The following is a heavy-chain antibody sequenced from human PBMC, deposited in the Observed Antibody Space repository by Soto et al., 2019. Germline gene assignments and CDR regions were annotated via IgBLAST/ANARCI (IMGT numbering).Heavy chain of an antibody. CDR3: ARLLSFGELSYFDY. CDR1: GGSISSGGYS. V-gene: IGHV4-30-2*01. Sequence: PSETLSLTCAVSGGSISSGGYSWSWIRQPPGKGLEWIGYIYHSGSTYYNPSLKSRVTISVDRSKNQFSLKLSSVTAADTAVYYCARLLSFGELSYFDYWGQGTLVTVSS. D-gene: IGHD3-10*01. J-gene: IGHJ4*02. CDR2: IYHSGST.